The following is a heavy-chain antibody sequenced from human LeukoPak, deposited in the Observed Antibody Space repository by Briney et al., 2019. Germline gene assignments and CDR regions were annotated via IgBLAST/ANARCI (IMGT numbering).Heavy chain of an antibody. D-gene: IGHD3-10*01. Sequence: ASVKVSCKASGYTFTSYDINWVRQATGQGLEWMGWMNPNSGNTGYAQKFQGRVTITRNTSISTAYMELSSLRSEDTAVYYCEGYMVRGVEFLYYFDYWGQGTLVTVSS. CDR3: EGYMVRGVEFLYYFDY. V-gene: IGHV1-8*03. CDR2: MNPNSGNT. CDR1: GYTFTSYD. J-gene: IGHJ4*02.